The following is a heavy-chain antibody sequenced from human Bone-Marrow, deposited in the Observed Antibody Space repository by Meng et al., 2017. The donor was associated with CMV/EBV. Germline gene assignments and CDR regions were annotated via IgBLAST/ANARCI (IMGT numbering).Heavy chain of an antibody. V-gene: IGHV3-30-3*01. CDR2: ISYDGSNK. CDR1: GCPFSIYV. Sequence: LSCASSGCPFSIYVMHWVRQAPGEGLEWVAVISYDGSNKYYADSVKGRFTISRDSSKNTLYLQMDSLRPEDTAVYYCARVTGYFDYWGQGTLVTVSS. CDR3: ARVTGYFDY. J-gene: IGHJ4*02. D-gene: IGHD1-1*01.